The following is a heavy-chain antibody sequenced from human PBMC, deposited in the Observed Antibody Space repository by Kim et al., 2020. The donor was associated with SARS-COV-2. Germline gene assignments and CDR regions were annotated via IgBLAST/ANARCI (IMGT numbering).Heavy chain of an antibody. CDR2: T. D-gene: IGHD7-27*01. V-gene: IGHV3-23*01. J-gene: IGHJ4*02. Sequence: TYYADSVKGRFTVSRDNSKNTLYLQIDSLRDDDTAVYFCAKHLGGFDYWGQGTLVTVSS. CDR3: AKHLGGFDY.